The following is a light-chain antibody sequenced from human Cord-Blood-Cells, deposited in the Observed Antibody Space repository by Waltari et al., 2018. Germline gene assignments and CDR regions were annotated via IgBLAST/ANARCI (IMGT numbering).Light chain of an antibody. J-gene: IGLJ3*02. CDR1: SSDVGGYNY. Sequence: QSALTQPASVSGSPGQSITISCTGTSSDVGGYNYVSWYQQHPGKAPKLMIYDVSKRPPGVSERFSVSKSGNPASLTISGLQAEDEADYYCSSYTSSSTWVFGGGTKLTVL. CDR3: SSYTSSSTWV. CDR2: DVS. V-gene: IGLV2-14*01.